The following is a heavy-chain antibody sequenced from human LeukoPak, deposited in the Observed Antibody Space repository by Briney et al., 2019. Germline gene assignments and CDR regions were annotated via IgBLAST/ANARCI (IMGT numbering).Heavy chain of an antibody. CDR1: GGSISSSNW. CDR2: IYHSGST. J-gene: IGHJ4*02. V-gene: IGHV4-4*02. D-gene: IGHD1-26*01. CDR3: ARLYSGSYLVDY. Sequence: NPSETLSLTCAVSGGSISSSNWWSWVRQPPGKGLEWIGEIYHSGSTNYNPSLKSRVTISVDKSKNQFSLKLSSVTAADTAVYYCARLYSGSYLVDYWGQGTLVTVSS.